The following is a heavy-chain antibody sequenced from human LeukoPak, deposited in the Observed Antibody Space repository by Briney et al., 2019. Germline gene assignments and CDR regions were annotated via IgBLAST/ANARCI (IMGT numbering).Heavy chain of an antibody. V-gene: IGHV4-39*01. D-gene: IGHD3-9*01. CDR1: GGSISSSSYY. J-gene: IGHJ5*02. CDR2: IYYGGSS. CDR3: ARHQRYRSRPNWFDP. Sequence: SETLSLTCTVSGGSISSSSYYWGWIRQPPGKGLEWIGSIYYGGSSYYNPSLKSRVTISVDTSKNQFSLKLSSVTAADTAVYYCARHQRYRSRPNWFDPWGQGTLVTVPS.